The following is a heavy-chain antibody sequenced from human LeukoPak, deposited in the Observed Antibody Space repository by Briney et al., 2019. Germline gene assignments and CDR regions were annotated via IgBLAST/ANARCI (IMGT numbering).Heavy chain of an antibody. CDR2: IIPILGIA. Sequence: APVKVSCKASGGTFSSYTISWVRQAPGQGLEWMGRIIPILGIANYAQKFQGRVTITADKSTSTAYMELSSLRSEDTAVYYCARGDYDFWSGSPAGDIWGQGTMVTVSS. V-gene: IGHV1-69*02. CDR1: GGTFSSYT. J-gene: IGHJ3*02. CDR3: ARGDYDFWSGSPAGDI. D-gene: IGHD3-3*01.